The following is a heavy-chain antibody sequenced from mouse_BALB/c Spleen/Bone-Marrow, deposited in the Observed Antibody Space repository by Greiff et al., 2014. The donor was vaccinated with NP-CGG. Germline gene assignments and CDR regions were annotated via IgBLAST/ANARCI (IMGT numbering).Heavy chain of an antibody. D-gene: IGHD1-1*01. V-gene: IGHV1-69*02. CDR2: IYPSDSYT. CDR3: TRGDYYGSSSFAY. CDR1: GYTFTSYW. Sequence: QVHLQQSGAELVRPGASVKLSCKASGYTFTSYWINWVKQRSGQGLQWIGNIYPSDSYTNYNQKFKDKATLTVDKSSSTAYMQLSSPTSEDSAVYYCTRGDYYGSSSFAYWGQGTLATVST. J-gene: IGHJ3*01.